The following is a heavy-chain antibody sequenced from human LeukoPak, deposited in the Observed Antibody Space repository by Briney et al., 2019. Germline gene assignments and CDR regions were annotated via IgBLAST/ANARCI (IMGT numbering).Heavy chain of an antibody. Sequence: SETLSLTCAVYGGSFSGYYWSWIRQPPGKGLEWIGEINHSGSTNYNPSLKSRVTISVDTSKNQFSLKLSSVTAADTAVYYCARACSSWYVVDYWGQGTLVTVSS. CDR1: GGSFSGYY. D-gene: IGHD6-13*01. V-gene: IGHV4-34*01. CDR3: ARACSSWYVVDY. J-gene: IGHJ4*02. CDR2: INHSGST.